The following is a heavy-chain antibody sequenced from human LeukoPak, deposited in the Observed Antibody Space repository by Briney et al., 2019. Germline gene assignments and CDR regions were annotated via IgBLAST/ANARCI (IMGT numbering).Heavy chain of an antibody. CDR2: ISWNSGSI. Sequence: PGGSLRLSCAASGFTFDDYAMHWVRHAPGKGLEWVSGISWNSGSIAYADSVKGRFTISRDNAKNSLYLQMNSLRAEDTALYYCAKDSEAFYGDSPFDYWGQGTLVTVSS. D-gene: IGHD4-17*01. J-gene: IGHJ4*02. CDR3: AKDSEAFYGDSPFDY. V-gene: IGHV3-9*01. CDR1: GFTFDDYA.